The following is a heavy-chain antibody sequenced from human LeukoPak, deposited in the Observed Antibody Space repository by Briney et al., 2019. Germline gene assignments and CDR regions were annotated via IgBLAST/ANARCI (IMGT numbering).Heavy chain of an antibody. CDR2: IKQDGSEK. V-gene: IGHV3-7*03. CDR1: GFTFSSYW. CDR3: AREFTIFGVVEDYYGMDV. J-gene: IGHJ6*02. Sequence: GGSLRLSCAASGFTFSSYWMSWVRQAPGKGLEWVANIKQDGSEKYYVDSVKGRFTISRDNAKNSLYLQMNSLRAEDTAVYYCAREFTIFGVVEDYYGMDVWGQGTTVIVSS. D-gene: IGHD3-3*01.